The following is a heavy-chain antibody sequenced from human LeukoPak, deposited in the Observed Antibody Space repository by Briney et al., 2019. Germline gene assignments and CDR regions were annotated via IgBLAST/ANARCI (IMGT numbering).Heavy chain of an antibody. V-gene: IGHV3-23*01. CDR3: AKDGMGGSGSNYFDY. CDR2: ISGSGGST. Sequence: PGGSLRLSCAASGFTFSSYAMSWVRQAPGKGLEWVSAISGSGGSTYYEDSVKGRFTISRDNSKNTLYLQMNSLRAEDTAVYYCAKDGMGGSGSNYFDYWGQGTLVTVSS. CDR1: GFTFSSYA. J-gene: IGHJ4*02. D-gene: IGHD3-10*01.